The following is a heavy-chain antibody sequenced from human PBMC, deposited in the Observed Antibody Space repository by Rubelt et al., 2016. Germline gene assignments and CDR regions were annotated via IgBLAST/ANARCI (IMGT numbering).Heavy chain of an antibody. Sequence: VQLVESGGGVVQPGRSLRLSCAASGFTFSDYSMNWVRQAPGKGLEWVSVIYTGGSTYYADSVKGRFTISRDNAKNSLYLQRNSLRAEDTAVYYCARASYSSSLTTYYYYGMDVWGQGTMVIVSS. J-gene: IGHJ6*02. V-gene: IGHV3-66*01. CDR3: ARASYSSSLTTYYYYGMDV. D-gene: IGHD6-13*01. CDR1: GFTFSDYS. CDR2: IYTGGST.